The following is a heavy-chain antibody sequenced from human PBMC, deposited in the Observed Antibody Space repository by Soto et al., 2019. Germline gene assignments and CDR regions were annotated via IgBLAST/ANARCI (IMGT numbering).Heavy chain of an antibody. Sequence: QVQLVQSGAEVKKPGASVKVSCKASGYTFTGYYMHWVRQAPGQGLEWMGWINPNSGGTNYAQKFQGWVTMTRDTSSSTAYMELSRLRSDDTAVYYCARGYCSGGSCYRGNWYFDLWGRGTLVTVSS. CDR1: GYTFTGYY. D-gene: IGHD2-15*01. CDR2: INPNSGGT. V-gene: IGHV1-2*04. CDR3: ARGYCSGGSCYRGNWYFDL. J-gene: IGHJ2*01.